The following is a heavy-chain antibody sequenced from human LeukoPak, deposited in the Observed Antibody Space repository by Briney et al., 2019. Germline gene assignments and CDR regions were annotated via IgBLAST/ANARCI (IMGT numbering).Heavy chain of an antibody. V-gene: IGHV4-34*01. Sequence: SETLSLTCAVYGGSFSGYYWSWIRQPPEKGLEWIGEINHSGGTNYNPSLTSRVTISLDTSKNHFSLKLTSVTAADTAVYYCASDDYGDLVNAFDIWGQGTMVTVSS. CDR3: ASDDYGDLVNAFDI. J-gene: IGHJ3*02. CDR2: INHSGGT. CDR1: GGSFSGYY. D-gene: IGHD4-17*01.